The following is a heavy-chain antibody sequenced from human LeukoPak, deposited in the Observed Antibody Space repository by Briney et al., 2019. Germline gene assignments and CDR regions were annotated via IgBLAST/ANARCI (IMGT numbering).Heavy chain of an antibody. CDR1: GGSISSYY. J-gene: IGHJ4*02. V-gene: IGHV4-59*08. CDR2: IYYSGST. CDR3: ARRGQGGYSSTWYFDY. Sequence: SETLSLTCTVSGGSISSYYWSWIRQPPGKGLEWIGYIYYSGSTNYNPSLQSRVTMSLDTSKNQFSLKLSSVTAADTAVYYCARRGQGGYSSTWYFDYWGQGTLVTVSS. D-gene: IGHD6-13*01.